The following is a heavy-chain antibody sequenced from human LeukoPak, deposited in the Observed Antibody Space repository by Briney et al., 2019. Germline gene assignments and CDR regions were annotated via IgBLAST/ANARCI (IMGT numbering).Heavy chain of an antibody. CDR1: GFTFTMFS. V-gene: IGHV3-48*01. CDR3: ATSSSSIPF. D-gene: IGHD2-2*01. J-gene: IGHJ4*02. CDR2: IRGRSDTT. Sequence: GGSLRLSCAASGFTFTMFSMNWLRQAPGKGLEWIAFIRGRSDTTYYADSAKGRFTISRGNSKNTLYLQMNSLRAEDTAVYYCATSSSSIPFGGQGTLVTVSS.